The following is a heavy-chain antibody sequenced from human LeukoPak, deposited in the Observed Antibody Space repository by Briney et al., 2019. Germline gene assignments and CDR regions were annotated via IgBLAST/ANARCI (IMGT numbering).Heavy chain of an antibody. Sequence: PGGSLRLSCAASGFTFSSYSMNWVRQAPGKGLEWVSYISSSSSTIYYADSVKGRFTISRDNAKNSLYLQMNSLRAEDTAVYYCAIPPRGDSSGPDWAFDIWGQGTMVTVSS. J-gene: IGHJ3*02. CDR2: ISSSSSTI. V-gene: IGHV3-48*01. CDR3: AIPPRGDSSGPDWAFDI. D-gene: IGHD3-22*01. CDR1: GFTFSSYS.